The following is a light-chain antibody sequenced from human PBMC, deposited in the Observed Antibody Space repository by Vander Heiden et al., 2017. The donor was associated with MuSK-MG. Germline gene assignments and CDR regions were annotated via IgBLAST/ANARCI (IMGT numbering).Light chain of an antibody. CDR3: AAWDDSLNGNWV. Sequence: QSVLTQPPSASGTPGQRVTISCSGSSSNIGSNTVNWYQQLPGTAPKLLIYSNNQRPSGVPDRFSGSKSGTSASLAISELQSEDEADYYCAAWDDSLNGNWVFGGGTKLTVL. CDR1: SSNIGSNT. CDR2: SNN. J-gene: IGLJ3*02. V-gene: IGLV1-44*01.